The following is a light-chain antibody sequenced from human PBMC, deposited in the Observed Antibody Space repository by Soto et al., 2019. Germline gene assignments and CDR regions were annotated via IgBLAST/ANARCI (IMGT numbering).Light chain of an antibody. CDR3: LQHHDPPYT. Sequence: DIQMTQSPSSLSASVGDRVTISCRASQGIRSDLGWFQQKPGKAPKRLIYAATNLQNGVPSRFSGSGSGTQFTLTSGSLQTEDFATYYCLQHHDPPYTVGQGTKLEIK. CDR1: QGIRSD. CDR2: AAT. J-gene: IGKJ2*01. V-gene: IGKV1-17*01.